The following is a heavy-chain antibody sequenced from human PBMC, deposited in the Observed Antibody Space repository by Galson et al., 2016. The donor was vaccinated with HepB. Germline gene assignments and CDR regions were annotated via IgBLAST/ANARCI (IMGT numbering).Heavy chain of an antibody. D-gene: IGHD2-15*01. CDR1: AFTFSAYP. J-gene: IGHJ3*02. V-gene: IGHV3-74*01. CDR2: VFTDGSGT. Sequence: SLRLSCAASAFTFSAYPMHWVRQAPGKGLVWISRVFTDGSGTLYADSVKGRFTISRDNAKNTLFLQMNSLRADGTAVYYCGRGSKYCFDTWGQGTMVTVSS. CDR3: GRGSKYCFDT.